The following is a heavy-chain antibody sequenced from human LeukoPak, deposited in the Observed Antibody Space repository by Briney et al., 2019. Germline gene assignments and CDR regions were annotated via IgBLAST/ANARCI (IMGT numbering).Heavy chain of an antibody. CDR2: ISGSGGST. V-gene: IGHV3-23*01. CDR1: GVTFSSYA. D-gene: IGHD6-13*01. J-gene: IGHJ5*01. CDR3: AKDKLTAVTSWFET. Sequence: GGSLRLSCAASGVTFSSYAMSWVRQAPGKGLEWVAAISGSGGSTYYADSVKGRFTTSRDNSKHTLYLQRNSVRAEDTAVYYCAKDKLTAVTSWFETWGHGTLVTVSS.